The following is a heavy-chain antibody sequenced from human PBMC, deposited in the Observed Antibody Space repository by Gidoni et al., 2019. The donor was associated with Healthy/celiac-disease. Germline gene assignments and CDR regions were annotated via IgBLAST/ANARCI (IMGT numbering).Heavy chain of an antibody. CDR3: ARTRTVAGTPVAY. Sequence: QVPLVQSGAEVKKPGASVKVSCKASGYPFPSYAMHWVRQAPGQRLEWMGWINAGNGNTKDSQKFQGRVTITRDTSASTAYMELSSLRSEDTAVYYCARTRTVAGTPVAYWGQGTLVTVSS. J-gene: IGHJ4*02. V-gene: IGHV1-3*01. D-gene: IGHD6-19*01. CDR2: INAGNGNT. CDR1: GYPFPSYA.